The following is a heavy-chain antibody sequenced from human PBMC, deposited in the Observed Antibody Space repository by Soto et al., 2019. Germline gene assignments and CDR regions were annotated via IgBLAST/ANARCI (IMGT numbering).Heavy chain of an antibody. V-gene: IGHV4-39*01. J-gene: IGHJ4*02. CDR3: AIKDYGGKKETDY. CDR2: IYYSGST. Sequence: QLQLQESGPGLVKPSETLSLTCTVSGGSISSSSYYWGWIRQPPGKGLEWIGSIYYSGSTYYNPSLKSRVTISVDTSKNQFSLKLSSVTAADTAVYYCAIKDYGGKKETDYWGQGTLVTVSS. D-gene: IGHD4-17*01. CDR1: GGSISSSSYY.